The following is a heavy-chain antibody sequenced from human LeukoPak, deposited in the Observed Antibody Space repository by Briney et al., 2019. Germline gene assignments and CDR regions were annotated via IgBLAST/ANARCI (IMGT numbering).Heavy chain of an antibody. J-gene: IGHJ4*02. Sequence: GGSLRLSCEASGFTFGSHAMDWVRQAPGKGLEWVAGIFGSGGSPHYADPVKGRFTISRDNSRNTVYLQINSLRAEGTAVYYCGKTTVGYSSGQKPAWPVDYWGQGTLVTVSS. CDR2: IFGSGGSP. CDR1: GFTFGSHA. V-gene: IGHV3-23*01. CDR3: GKTTVGYSSGQKPAWPVDY. D-gene: IGHD5-18*01.